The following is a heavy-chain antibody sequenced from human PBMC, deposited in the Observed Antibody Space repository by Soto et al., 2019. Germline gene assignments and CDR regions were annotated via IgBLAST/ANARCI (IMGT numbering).Heavy chain of an antibody. CDR3: TRIGGSYAN. D-gene: IGHD1-26*01. J-gene: IGHJ4*02. Sequence: EVQLVEAGGGLVQPGGSLKLSCAASGFTFSGSAMHWVRQASGKGLEWVGRIRSKANSYATAYAASVKGRFTISRDDSKNTAYLQMNSRKTEDTAVYYCTRIGGSYANWGQGTLVTVSS. CDR1: GFTFSGSA. V-gene: IGHV3-73*01. CDR2: IRSKANSYAT.